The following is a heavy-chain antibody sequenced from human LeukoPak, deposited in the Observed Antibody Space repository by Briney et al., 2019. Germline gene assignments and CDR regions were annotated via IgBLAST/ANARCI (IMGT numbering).Heavy chain of an antibody. V-gene: IGHV3-30-3*01. J-gene: IGHJ4*02. D-gene: IGHD3-3*01. CDR3: ARTIQEWFDY. CDR1: GFTFSSYT. CDR2: ISYDGSNK. Sequence: GGSLRLSFAASGFTFSSYTMHWVRQAPGKGLEWVAVISYDGSNKYYADSVKGRFTISRDNSKNTLYLQMNSLRAEDTAVYYCARTIQEWFDYWGQGTLVTVSS.